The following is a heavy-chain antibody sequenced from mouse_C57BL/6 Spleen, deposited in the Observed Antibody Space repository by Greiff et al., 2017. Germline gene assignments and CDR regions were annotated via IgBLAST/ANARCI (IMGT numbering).Heavy chain of an antibody. Sequence: VQLQQSGPELVKPGASVKISCKASGYTFTDYYMNWVKQSHGKSLEWIGDINPNNGGTSYNQKFKGKATLTVDKSSSTAYMELRSLTSEDSAVYYCARSGVTTVGGDYFDYWGQGTTLTVSS. J-gene: IGHJ2*01. V-gene: IGHV1-26*01. CDR2: INPNNGGT. CDR1: GYTFTDYY. D-gene: IGHD1-1*01. CDR3: ARSGVTTVGGDYFDY.